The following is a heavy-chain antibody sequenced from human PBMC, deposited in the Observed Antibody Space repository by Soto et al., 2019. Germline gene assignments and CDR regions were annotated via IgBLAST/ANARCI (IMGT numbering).Heavy chain of an antibody. CDR2: ISYDGRNS. CDR1: GFPFRSYA. J-gene: IGHJ4*02. Sequence: GSLRLSCAASGFPFRSYAMHWVRQAPGKGLEWVAIISYDGRNSYNADSVKGRFTISRDNSKSSLFLQMDSLRPEDTAVYYCARDDEHGGSSPDYWGQGTLVTVSS. CDR3: ARDDEHGGSSPDY. D-gene: IGHD2-15*01. V-gene: IGHV3-30*04.